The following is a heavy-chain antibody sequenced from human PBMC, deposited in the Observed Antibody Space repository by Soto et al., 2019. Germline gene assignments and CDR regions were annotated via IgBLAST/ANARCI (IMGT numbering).Heavy chain of an antibody. J-gene: IGHJ4*02. CDR1: GFTFSNAW. Sequence: PGGSLRLSCAASGFTFSNAWMNWVRQAPGKGLEWVGRIKSKTDGGTTDYAAPVKGRFTISRDDSKNTLYLQMNSLKTEDTAVYYCTTDLWEWPQKGETQSRDYWGQGTLVTVSS. CDR2: IKSKTDGGTT. V-gene: IGHV3-15*07. D-gene: IGHD3-3*01. CDR3: TTDLWEWPQKGETQSRDY.